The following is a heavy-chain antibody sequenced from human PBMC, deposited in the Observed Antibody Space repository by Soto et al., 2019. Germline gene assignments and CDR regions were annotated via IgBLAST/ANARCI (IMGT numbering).Heavy chain of an antibody. V-gene: IGHV4-39*01. J-gene: IGHJ6*03. CDR2: MYYSGST. D-gene: IGHD3-3*01. CDR1: GDSISTSSSYY. CDR3: ARMKIVGILTYYMDV. Sequence: PSETLSLTCTVSGDSISTSSSYYWGRIRQPPGKGLEWIANMYYSGSTYYNPSLKSRVTISLETSKNQFSLKLSSVTAADTAVYYCARMKIVGILTYYMDVWGKGTTVTVSS.